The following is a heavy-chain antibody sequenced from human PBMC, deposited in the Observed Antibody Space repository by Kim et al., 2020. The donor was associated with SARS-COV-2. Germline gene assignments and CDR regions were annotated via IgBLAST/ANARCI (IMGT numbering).Heavy chain of an antibody. D-gene: IGHD5-18*01. V-gene: IGHV7-4-1*02. CDR3: ASDNLDTAMVNGMDV. CDR2: INTNTGNP. Sequence: ASVKVSCKASGYTFTSYAMNWVRQAPGQGLEWMGWINTNTGNPTYAQGFTGRFVFSLDTSVSTAYLQISSLKAEDTAVYYCASDNLDTAMVNGMDVWGQGTTVTVSS. CDR1: GYTFTSYA. J-gene: IGHJ6*02.